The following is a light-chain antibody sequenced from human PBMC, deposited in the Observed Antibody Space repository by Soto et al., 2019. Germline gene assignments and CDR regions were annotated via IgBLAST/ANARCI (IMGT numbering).Light chain of an antibody. J-gene: IGKJ2*01. Sequence: EIVMTQSPVTLSVSPGERATLSCRASQSVSNHLAWYQQKPGQTPRLLIYGASTRAIGIPARFSGSGSGTEFTLTISSLQSEDFAVYYCQQYNNWPPRTFGQGTMLEIK. CDR3: QQYNNWPPRT. V-gene: IGKV3-15*01. CDR1: QSVSNH. CDR2: GAS.